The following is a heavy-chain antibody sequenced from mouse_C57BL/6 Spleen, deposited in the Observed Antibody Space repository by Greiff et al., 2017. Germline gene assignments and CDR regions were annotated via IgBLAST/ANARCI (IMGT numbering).Heavy chain of an antibody. V-gene: IGHV5-9-1*02. J-gene: IGHJ3*01. Sequence: EVKLQESGEGLVKPGGSLKLSCAASGFTFSSYAMSWVRQTPEKRLEWVAYISSGGDYIYYADTVKGRFPISRDNARNTLYLQMSSLKSEDTAMYYCTRGDYDYAWFAYWGQGTLVTVSA. CDR2: ISSGGDYI. D-gene: IGHD2-4*01. CDR3: TRGDYDYAWFAY. CDR1: GFTFSSYA.